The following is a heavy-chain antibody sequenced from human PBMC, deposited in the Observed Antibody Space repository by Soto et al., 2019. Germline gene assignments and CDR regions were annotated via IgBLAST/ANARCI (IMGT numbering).Heavy chain of an antibody. J-gene: IGHJ3*02. Sequence: EVQLVESGGGLVQPGRSLRLSCAASGFTFDDYAMHWVRQAPGKGLEWVSGISWNSGSIGYADSVKGRFTISRDNAKNSLYLQMNSLRAEDTAVYYCARGSYYYDSTNAFDIWGQGTMVTVSS. D-gene: IGHD3-22*01. CDR2: ISWNSGSI. V-gene: IGHV3-9*01. CDR1: GFTFDDYA. CDR3: ARGSYYYDSTNAFDI.